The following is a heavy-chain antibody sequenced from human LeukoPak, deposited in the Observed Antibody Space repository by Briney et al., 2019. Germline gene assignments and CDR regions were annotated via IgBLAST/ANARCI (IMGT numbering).Heavy chain of an antibody. CDR2: IYHSGST. CDR1: GGSISSSNW. V-gene: IGHV4-4*02. CDR3: ARVIRYYDSSGTLDF. Sequence: PSETLSLTCAVSGGSISSSNWWRWVRQPPGKGLEWIGEIYHSGSTNYNPSLKSRVTISVDKSKNQFSLKLSSVTAADTAVYYCARVIRYYDSSGTLDFWGQGSLVTVSS. J-gene: IGHJ4*02. D-gene: IGHD3-22*01.